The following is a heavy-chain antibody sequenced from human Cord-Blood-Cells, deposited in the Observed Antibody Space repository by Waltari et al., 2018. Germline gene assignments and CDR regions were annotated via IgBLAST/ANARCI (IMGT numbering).Heavy chain of an antibody. V-gene: IGHV1-2*04. CDR2: RNRNGCGT. CDR3: ARDRCTGGVCTPRDDGMDV. J-gene: IGHJ6*02. Sequence: QVQLVQSGAEVKKPGASVKVSCKASGYTFTGYYMHWVRQAPGQGLEWMGGRNRNGCGTNCAKKCQGWVTMTRDRSISTAYRELGRLRSDDTAVYDGARDRCTGGVCTPRDDGMDVWGQGTTVTVSS. CDR1: GYTFTGYY. D-gene: IGHD2-8*02.